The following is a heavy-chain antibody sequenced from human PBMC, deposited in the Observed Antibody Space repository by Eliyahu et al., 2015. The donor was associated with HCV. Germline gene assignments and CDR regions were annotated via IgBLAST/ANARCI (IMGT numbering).Heavy chain of an antibody. CDR2: ISGSGGST. Sequence: EVQLLESGGGLVQPGGSLRLSCAASGFTFSSYAMSWVRQAPGKGLEWVSAISGSGGSTYYADSVKGRFTISRDNSKNTLYLQMNSLRAEDTAVYYCAKDGYCSSTSCYGDFDYWGQGTLVTVSS. CDR3: AKDGYCSSTSCYGDFDY. V-gene: IGHV3-23*01. CDR1: GFTFSSYA. D-gene: IGHD2-2*03. J-gene: IGHJ4*02.